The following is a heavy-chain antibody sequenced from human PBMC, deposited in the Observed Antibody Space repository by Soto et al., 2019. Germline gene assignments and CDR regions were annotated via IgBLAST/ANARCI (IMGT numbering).Heavy chain of an antibody. Sequence: PSETLSLTCTVSGGSISSGCYYWSWIRQHPGKGLEWIGYIYYIGSTYYNPSLKSRVTISVDTSKNQFSLKLSSVTAADAAVYYCSTATITIFGVVRSTGTYGMDVFGQWTTFTFCS. CDR3: STATITIFGVVRSTGTYGMDV. J-gene: IGHJ6*01. D-gene: IGHD3-3*01. V-gene: IGHV4-31*03. CDR2: IYYIGST. CDR1: GGSISSGCYY.